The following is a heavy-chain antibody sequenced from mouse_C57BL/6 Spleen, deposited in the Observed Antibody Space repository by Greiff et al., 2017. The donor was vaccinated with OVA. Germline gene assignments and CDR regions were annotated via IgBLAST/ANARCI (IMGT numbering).Heavy chain of an antibody. J-gene: IGHJ4*01. V-gene: IGHV1-82*01. CDR3: AAYYRDAMDY. D-gene: IGHD2-12*01. Sequence: VKVVESGPELVKPGASVKISCKASGYAFSSSWMNWVKQRPGKGLEWIGRIYPGDGDTNYNGKFKGKATLTADKSSSTAYMQLSSLTSEDSAVYFCAAYYRDAMDYWGQGTSVTVSS. CDR2: IYPGDGDT. CDR1: GYAFSSSW.